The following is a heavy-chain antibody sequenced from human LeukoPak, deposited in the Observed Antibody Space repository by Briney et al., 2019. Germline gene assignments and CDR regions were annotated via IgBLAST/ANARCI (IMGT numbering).Heavy chain of an antibody. J-gene: IGHJ3*02. CDR3: ARDPNTLWFGEGASGAFDI. Sequence: EASVKVSCKASEGTFSSYAISWVRQAPGQGLEWMGRIIPIFGTANYAQKFQGRVTITTDESTSTAYMELSSLRSEDTAVYYCARDPNTLWFGEGASGAFDIWGQGTMVTVSS. D-gene: IGHD3-10*01. CDR1: EGTFSSYA. V-gene: IGHV1-69*05. CDR2: IIPIFGTA.